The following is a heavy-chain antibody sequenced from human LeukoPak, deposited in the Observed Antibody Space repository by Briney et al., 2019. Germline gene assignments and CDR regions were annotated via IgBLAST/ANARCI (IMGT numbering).Heavy chain of an antibody. CDR2: ISSGSGSI. CDR3: ARKRESSSSWYGGLAY. J-gene: IGHJ4*02. V-gene: IGHV3-48*01. CDR1: GFTFSSFS. D-gene: IGHD6-13*01. Sequence: GGSLRLSCAASGFTFSSFSMIWVRQAPGKGLEWLSYISSGSGSIYYADSVKGRFTISRGNAKNSLYLQMNSLRAEDTAVYYCARKRESSSSWYGGLAYWGQGTLVTVSS.